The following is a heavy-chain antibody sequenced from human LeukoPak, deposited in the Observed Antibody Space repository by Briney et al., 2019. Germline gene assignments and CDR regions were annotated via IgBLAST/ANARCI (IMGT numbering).Heavy chain of an antibody. Sequence: PGRSLRLSCAASGFTFSSYAMHWVRQAPGKGLEWVAVISYDGSNKYYADSVKGRFTISRDNSKNTLYLQMNSLRAEDTAVYYCAREVRSGGYYLDYWGQGTLVTVSS. V-gene: IGHV3-30-3*01. CDR1: GFTFSSYA. J-gene: IGHJ4*02. CDR2: ISYDGSNK. CDR3: AREVRSGGYYLDY. D-gene: IGHD3-22*01.